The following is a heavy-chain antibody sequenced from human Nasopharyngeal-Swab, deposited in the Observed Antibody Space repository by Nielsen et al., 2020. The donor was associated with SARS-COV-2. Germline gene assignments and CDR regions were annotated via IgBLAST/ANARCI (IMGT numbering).Heavy chain of an antibody. Sequence: LKISCAASGFPFSSYAMSWVRQAPGKGLEWVSAISGSGGSTYYADSVKGRFTISRDNSKNTLYLQMNSLRAEDTAVYYCAKDVDYDILTGSASNWGQGTLVTVSS. CDR3: AKDVDYDILTGSASN. CDR2: ISGSGGST. J-gene: IGHJ4*02. V-gene: IGHV3-23*01. CDR1: GFPFSSYA. D-gene: IGHD3-9*01.